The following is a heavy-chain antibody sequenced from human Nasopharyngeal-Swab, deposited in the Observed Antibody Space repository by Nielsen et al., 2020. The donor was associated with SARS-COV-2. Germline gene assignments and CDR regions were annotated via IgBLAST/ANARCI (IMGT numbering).Heavy chain of an antibody. Sequence: SETLSLTCTVFGVSITSQYWSWIRQPPGKGLEWIGYISHNSGTSYNPSLKNRVTMFMDTSKNQFSLRLRSVTAADTAVYYCAKEGATGWFDPWGQGTLVTVSS. CDR1: GVSITSQY. J-gene: IGHJ5*02. V-gene: IGHV4-59*11. CDR3: AKEGATGWFDP. CDR2: ISHNSGT.